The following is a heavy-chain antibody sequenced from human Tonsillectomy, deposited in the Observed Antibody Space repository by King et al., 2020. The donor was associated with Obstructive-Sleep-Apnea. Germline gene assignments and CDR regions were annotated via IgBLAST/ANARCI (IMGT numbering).Heavy chain of an antibody. CDR1: GFTFSSYG. Sequence: VQLVESGGGVVQPGGSLRLSCAASGFTFSSYGMHWVRQAPGKGLEWVAFIRYDGSNKYYADSVKGRFTISRDNSKNTLYLQMNSLRAEDTAVYYCAKDLVRGPLSSGYYYDGYWGQGTLVTVSS. CDR2: IRYDGSNK. D-gene: IGHD3-22*01. V-gene: IGHV3-30*02. J-gene: IGHJ4*02. CDR3: AKDLVRGPLSSGYYYDGY.